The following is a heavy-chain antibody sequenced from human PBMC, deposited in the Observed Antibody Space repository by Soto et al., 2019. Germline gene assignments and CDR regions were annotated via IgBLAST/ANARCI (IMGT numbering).Heavy chain of an antibody. V-gene: IGHV4-59*01. D-gene: IGHD3-3*01. CDR1: GGSISRYY. CDR2: IYYSGST. Sequence: SETLSLTCTVSGGSISRYYWSWIRQPPGKGLEWIGYIYYSGSTNYNPSLKSRVTISVDTSKNQFALKLSSVTAADTAVYYCARVMYYDFWSGYNWFDPWGQGTLVTSPQ. J-gene: IGHJ5*02. CDR3: ARVMYYDFWSGYNWFDP.